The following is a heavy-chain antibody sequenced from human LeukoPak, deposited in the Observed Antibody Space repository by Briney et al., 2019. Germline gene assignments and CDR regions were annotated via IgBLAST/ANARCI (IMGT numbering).Heavy chain of an antibody. CDR2: INHNGFT. J-gene: IGHJ4*02. Sequence: SETLSLTCAIDSGSFSGYYWNWIRQPPEKFLDWIGEINHNGFTNYNPSLNSGVAMSVETSKNQFSLNLTSVTAADTAGYYCAASGWTPGLDYWGQGTPVTVSS. V-gene: IGHV4-34*01. D-gene: IGHD6-19*01. CDR3: AASGWTPGLDY. CDR1: SGSFSGYY.